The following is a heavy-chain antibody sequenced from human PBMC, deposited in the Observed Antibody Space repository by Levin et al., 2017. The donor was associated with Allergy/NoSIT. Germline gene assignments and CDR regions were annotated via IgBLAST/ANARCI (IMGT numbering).Heavy chain of an antibody. CDR1: GFTFSSYG. CDR2: IWYDGSNK. V-gene: IGHV3-33*01. D-gene: IGHD3-16*01. Sequence: GGSLRLSCAASGFTFSSYGMHWVRQAPGKGLEWVAVIWYDGSNKYYADSVKGRFTISRDNSKNTLYLQMNSLRAEDTAVYYCARDLPTTGGDNVDYWGQGTLVTVSS. J-gene: IGHJ4*02. CDR3: ARDLPTTGGDNVDY.